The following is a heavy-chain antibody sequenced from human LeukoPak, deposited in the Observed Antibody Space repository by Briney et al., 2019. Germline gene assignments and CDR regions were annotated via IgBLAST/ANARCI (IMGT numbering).Heavy chain of an antibody. V-gene: IGHV3-53*01. CDR2: IYSSGST. CDR3: ARTVVAANYDAFDI. D-gene: IGHD2-15*01. Sequence: PGGSLRLSCAASGFTVSANYMSWVRQTPGKGLEWLSIIYSSGSTYYADSLKGRFTISRDSSKNTLYLQVNSLRAEDTAVYYCARTVVAANYDAFDIWGPGTMVTVSS. CDR1: GFTVSANY. J-gene: IGHJ3*02.